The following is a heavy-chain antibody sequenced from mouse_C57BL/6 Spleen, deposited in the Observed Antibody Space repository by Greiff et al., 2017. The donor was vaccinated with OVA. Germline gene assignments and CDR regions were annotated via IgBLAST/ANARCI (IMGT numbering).Heavy chain of an antibody. D-gene: IGHD2-3*01. Sequence: EVKLQESGPGLVKPSQSLSLTCSVTGYSFTSGYYWYWIRQFPGNQLEWMGYISYDGSNNSNPSLKNRISITLDTSKNQFFLKLNSVTTEDTATYYCAREGDGPYAMDYWGQGTSVTVSS. CDR1: GYSFTSGYY. CDR2: ISYDGSN. V-gene: IGHV3-6*01. CDR3: AREGDGPYAMDY. J-gene: IGHJ4*01.